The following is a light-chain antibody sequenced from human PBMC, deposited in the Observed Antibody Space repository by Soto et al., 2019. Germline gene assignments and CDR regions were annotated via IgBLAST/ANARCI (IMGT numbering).Light chain of an antibody. V-gene: IGKV3-20*01. CDR1: QTVRNNY. J-gene: IGKJ1*01. Sequence: EFVLTQSPGTLSLSPGERATLSCRASQTVRNNYLAWYQQKPGQAPRLLIYDASSRATGIPDRFSGGGSGTDFTLTISRLEPEDFAVYYCHQFATTRSFGQGTKVDMK. CDR3: HQFATTRS. CDR2: DAS.